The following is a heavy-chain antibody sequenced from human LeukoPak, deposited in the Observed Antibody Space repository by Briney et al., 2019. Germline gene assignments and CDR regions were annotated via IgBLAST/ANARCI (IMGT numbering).Heavy chain of an antibody. Sequence: GGSLRLSCAASGFTFSSYEMNWVRQAPGKGLEWVSSISRSATTIYYADSVKGRFTISRDNAKTSLYLQMNSLRAEDTAVYYCARHLSGITGYTYGRGIDYWGQGTLVTVSS. CDR3: ARHLSGITGYTYGRGIDY. D-gene: IGHD5-18*01. J-gene: IGHJ4*02. V-gene: IGHV3-48*03. CDR1: GFTFSSYE. CDR2: ISRSATTI.